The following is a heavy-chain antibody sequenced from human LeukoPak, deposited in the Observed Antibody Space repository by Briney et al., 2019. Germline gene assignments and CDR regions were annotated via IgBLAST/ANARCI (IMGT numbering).Heavy chain of an antibody. CDR1: GGSISSGGYY. CDR3: ARGKSYYDFWSDRGFDP. CDR2: IYYNGNT. D-gene: IGHD3-3*01. V-gene: IGHV4-31*03. Sequence: SETLSLTCTVSGGSISSGGYYWSWIRQHPGKGLEWIVYIYYNGNTYYNPSLKSRLTISVDTSKNQFSLKLSSVTAADTAVYYCARGKSYYDFWSDRGFDPWGQGTLVTVSS. J-gene: IGHJ5*02.